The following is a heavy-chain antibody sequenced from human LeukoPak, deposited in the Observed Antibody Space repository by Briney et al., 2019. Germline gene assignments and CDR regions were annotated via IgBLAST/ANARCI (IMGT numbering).Heavy chain of an antibody. V-gene: IGHV1-8*01. CDR1: GNTFTNYD. CDR3: ARCTGGDCGGAFGI. Sequence: GASVKVSCTTSGNTFTNYDINWLRQSTGQGLAWMGWMNPNTGNADSAQKFQGRVTMTRNISISTAYMELSSLRFEDTAVYYCARCTGGDCGGAFGIWGQGTMVAVSS. D-gene: IGHD2-21*02. CDR2: MNPNTGNA. J-gene: IGHJ3*02.